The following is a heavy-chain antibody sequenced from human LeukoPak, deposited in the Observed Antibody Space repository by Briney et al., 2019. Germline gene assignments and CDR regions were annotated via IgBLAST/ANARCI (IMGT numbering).Heavy chain of an antibody. CDR2: IGDSGDKS. D-gene: IGHD3/OR15-3a*01. Sequence: PGGSLRLSCAASGFTFSRYAMTWVRRAPGKGLEWVSTIGDSGDKSYYPDSVKGRFTISRDLSKDTLFLEMHNLRAEDTAVYYCAKGRALWTYGFDSWGQGTLVTVSS. CDR3: AKGRALWTYGFDS. J-gene: IGHJ4*02. CDR1: GFTFSRYA. V-gene: IGHV3-23*01.